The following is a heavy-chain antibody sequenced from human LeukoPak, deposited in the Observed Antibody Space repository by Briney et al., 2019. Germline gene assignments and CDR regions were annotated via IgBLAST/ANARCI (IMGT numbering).Heavy chain of an antibody. CDR3: ARSARTDYYYYYYMDV. Sequence: TSETLSLTSAVYGGSFTGYYWSWIRQPPGKGLEWIGEINHSGSTNYNPSLKSRVTISVDTSKNQFSLKLSCVAAADTAVYYCARSARTDYYYYYYMDVWGKGTTVAVSS. V-gene: IGHV4-34*01. D-gene: IGHD3/OR15-3a*01. J-gene: IGHJ6*03. CDR1: GGSFTGYY. CDR2: INHSGST.